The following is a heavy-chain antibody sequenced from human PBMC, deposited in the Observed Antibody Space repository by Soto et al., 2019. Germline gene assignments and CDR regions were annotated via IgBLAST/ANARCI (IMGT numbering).Heavy chain of an antibody. J-gene: IGHJ4*02. D-gene: IGHD6-13*01. V-gene: IGHV5-51*01. CDR3: ARHQVFGYSSPFES. CDR1: GFSFSSFA. Sequence: GGSLRLSCAASGFSFSSFAMNWVRQMPGKGLEWMGIIYPGDSDTRYSPSFQGQVTISADKSISTAYLQWSSLKASDTAIYYCARHQVFGYSSPFESWGQGTLVTVSS. CDR2: IYPGDSDT.